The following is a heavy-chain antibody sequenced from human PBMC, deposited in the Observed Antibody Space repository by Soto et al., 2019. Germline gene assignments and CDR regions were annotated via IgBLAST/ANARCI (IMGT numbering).Heavy chain of an antibody. CDR1: GGIFKNFD. Sequence: QVQLVQSGSEVKRPGSSVKVSCKTSGGIFKNFDIGWVRQSPGQGLDWMGEIIPLFNATNYAQKFRGRVTVTADESTRTAYLELTRLTYDDTAVYFCAINAERNAQKFDFWGQGTLVTVSS. CDR3: AINAERNAQKFDF. V-gene: IGHV1-69*01. CDR2: IIPLFNAT. D-gene: IGHD2-2*01. J-gene: IGHJ4*02.